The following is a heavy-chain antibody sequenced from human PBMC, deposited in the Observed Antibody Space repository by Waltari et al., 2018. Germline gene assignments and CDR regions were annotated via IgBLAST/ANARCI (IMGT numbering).Heavy chain of an antibody. CDR1: GGSISSGSYY. Sequence: QVQLQESGPGLVKPSQTLSLTCTVSGGSISSGSYYWSWIRQPAGKGLEWIGRIYTSGSTNYNPSLKSRVTISVDTSKNQFSLKLSSVTAADTAVYYCARSGNGSGRANNWFDPWGQGTLVIVSS. CDR2: IYTSGST. J-gene: IGHJ5*02. CDR3: ARSGNGSGRANNWFDP. D-gene: IGHD3-10*01. V-gene: IGHV4-61*02.